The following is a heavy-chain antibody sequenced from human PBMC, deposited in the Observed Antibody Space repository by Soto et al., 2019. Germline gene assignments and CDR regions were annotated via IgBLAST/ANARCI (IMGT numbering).Heavy chain of an antibody. Sequence: PGGSLILSCAASGFTFSSDAMSWVRQAPGKGLEWVSAISGSGGSTYYADSVKGRFTISRDNSKNTLYLQMNSLRAEDTAVYYCAKVDLEWLAHPHYYYYYGMDVWGQGTAVTVSS. V-gene: IGHV3-23*01. CDR3: AKVDLEWLAHPHYYYYYGMDV. D-gene: IGHD6-19*01. J-gene: IGHJ6*02. CDR2: ISGSGGST. CDR1: GFTFSSDA.